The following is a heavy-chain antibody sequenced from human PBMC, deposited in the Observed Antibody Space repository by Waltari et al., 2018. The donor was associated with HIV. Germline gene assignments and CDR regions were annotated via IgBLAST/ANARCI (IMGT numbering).Heavy chain of an antibody. V-gene: IGHV3-66*01. CDR3: ARDRPGNSFDY. Sequence: EVQMMESGGGLVQPGGSLRLSWSVSGFTASDHYVSWVRQAPGKGLEWVSVIFSRGNTYYADSVRGRFIISRDISKNTVDLQMDALRAEDTALYFCARDRPGNSFDYWGQGSLVTVSS. CDR1: GFTASDHY. CDR2: IFSRGNT. J-gene: IGHJ4*02. D-gene: IGHD1-1*01.